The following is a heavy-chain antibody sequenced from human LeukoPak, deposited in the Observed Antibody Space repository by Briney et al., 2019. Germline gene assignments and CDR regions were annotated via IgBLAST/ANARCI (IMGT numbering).Heavy chain of an antibody. CDR2: INPNSGGT. V-gene: IGHV1-2*02. D-gene: IGHD1-26*01. Sequence: GASVKVSCKASGYTFSDHDVNWVRQAPGQGLEWMGWINPNSGGTNYAQKFQGRVTMTRDTSISTAYMELSRLRSDDTAVYYCARDRSYSWLNDYWGQGTLVTVSS. J-gene: IGHJ4*02. CDR1: GYTFSDHD. CDR3: ARDRSYSWLNDY.